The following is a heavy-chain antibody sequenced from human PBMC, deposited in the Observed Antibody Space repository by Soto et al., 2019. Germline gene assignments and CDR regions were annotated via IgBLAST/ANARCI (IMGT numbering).Heavy chain of an antibody. D-gene: IGHD2-8*02. J-gene: IGHJ4*02. CDR1: GYSFTRYW. V-gene: IGHV5-51*01. CDR2: IYPRDSDT. Sequence: GESLKISCKGSGYSFTRYWIGWVRQMPGKGLEWMGIIYPRDSDTRYSPSFQGQVTISADKSISTAYLQWSSLKASDTSMYSGARVRESTAVFAYGGQGALVPVSS. CDR3: ARVRESTAVFAY.